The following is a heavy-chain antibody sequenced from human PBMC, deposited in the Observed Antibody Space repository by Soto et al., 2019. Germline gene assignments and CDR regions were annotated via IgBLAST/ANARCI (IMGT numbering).Heavy chain of an antibody. CDR2: ISAYNGNT. CDR1: GYTFTSYG. V-gene: IGHV1-18*01. Sequence: QVQLVQSGAEVKKPGASVKVSCKASGYTFTSYGIVWVRQAPGQGLEWMGWISAYNGNTNYAQKLQGRVTMTTDTSTSTAYMELRSLRSDDTAVYYCARVKYSPPYYSCYGMDVWGQGTTVTVSS. CDR3: ARVKYSPPYYSCYGMDV. J-gene: IGHJ6*02. D-gene: IGHD5-18*01.